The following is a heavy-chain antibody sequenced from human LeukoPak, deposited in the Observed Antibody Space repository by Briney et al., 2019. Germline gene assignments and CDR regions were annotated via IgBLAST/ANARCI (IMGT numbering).Heavy chain of an antibody. CDR2: ISGVGRST. Sequence: GGSLRLSCAASGFTFSSYAMSWVRQAPGKGLEWVSAISGVGRSTYYADSVKGRFTISRDNSKNTLYLQMNSLRAEDTAVYYCVRGMGVSMLYYFDYWGQGTLVTVSS. CDR1: GFTFSSYA. V-gene: IGHV3-23*01. CDR3: VRGMGVSMLYYFDY. J-gene: IGHJ4*02. D-gene: IGHD3-10*01.